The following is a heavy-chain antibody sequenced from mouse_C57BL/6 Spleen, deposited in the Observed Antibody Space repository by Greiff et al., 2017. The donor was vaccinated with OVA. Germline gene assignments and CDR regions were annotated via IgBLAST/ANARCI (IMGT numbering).Heavy chain of an antibody. CDR1: GYSITSGYY. CDR3: ARDRGNYGYFGV. J-gene: IGHJ1*03. V-gene: IGHV3-6*01. D-gene: IGHD2-1*01. CDR2: ISYDGSN. Sequence: EVKLQESGPGLVKPSQSLSLTCSVTGYSITSGYYWNWIRQFPGNKLEWMGYISYDGSNNYNPSLKNRISITRDTSKNQFFLKLNSVTTEDTATYYCARDRGNYGYFGVWGTGTTVTVSS.